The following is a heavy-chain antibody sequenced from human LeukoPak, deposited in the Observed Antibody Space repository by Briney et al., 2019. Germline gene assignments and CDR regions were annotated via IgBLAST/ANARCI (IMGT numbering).Heavy chain of an antibody. V-gene: IGHV3-30*03. Sequence: GGSLRLSCVASGFTFRTYEMNWVRQAPGKGLEWVAFVSYDGSWDSYSDSVKGRFTISRDASKNTLYLQMNSLRAEDTAVYYCTREERGYIPAFWGQGTLVTVSS. CDR3: TREERGYIPAF. J-gene: IGHJ4*02. D-gene: IGHD3-16*02. CDR1: GFTFRTYE. CDR2: VSYDGSWD.